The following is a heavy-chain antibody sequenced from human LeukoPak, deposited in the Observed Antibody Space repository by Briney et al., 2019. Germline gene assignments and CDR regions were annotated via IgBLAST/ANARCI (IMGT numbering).Heavy chain of an antibody. D-gene: IGHD5-18*01. V-gene: IGHV5-51*01. CDR2: IYPGDSGT. Sequence: GESLKISCKGSGYSFTSYWIGWVRRMPGKGLEWMGVIYPGDSGTRYSPSFQGQVTISADKSINTAYLHWSSLKASDTATYYCARRGFSSEEYDYWGQGTLVTVSS. CDR1: GYSFTSYW. J-gene: IGHJ4*02. CDR3: ARRGFSSEEYDY.